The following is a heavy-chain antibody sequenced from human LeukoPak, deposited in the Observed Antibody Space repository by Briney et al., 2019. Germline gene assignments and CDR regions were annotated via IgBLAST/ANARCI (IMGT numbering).Heavy chain of an antibody. D-gene: IGHD3-10*01. CDR1: GFTFSSYE. V-gene: IGHV3-48*03. CDR2: ISSSGSTI. Sequence: GGSLRLSCAASGFTFSSYEMNWVRKAPGKGPEWVSYISSSGSTIYYADSVKGRFTISRDNAKNSLFLQMNSLRAEDTAVYYCARESKLGMVWGVNNYWGQGTLVTVSS. J-gene: IGHJ4*02. CDR3: ARESKLGMVWGVNNY.